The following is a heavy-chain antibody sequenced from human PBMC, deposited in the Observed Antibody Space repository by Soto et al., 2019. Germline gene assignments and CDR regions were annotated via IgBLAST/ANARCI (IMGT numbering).Heavy chain of an antibody. D-gene: IGHD2-2*03. Sequence: QVQLVQSGAEVKKPGSSVKVSCKASGGTFSSYAISWVRQAPGQGLEWMGGIIPIFGTANYAQKFQGRVTITADESTSTAYMELSSLRSEDTAVYYCAGGVLDIVVASTTYGMDVWGQGTTVTVSS. CDR3: AGGVLDIVVASTTYGMDV. CDR2: IIPIFGTA. CDR1: GGTFSSYA. V-gene: IGHV1-69*01. J-gene: IGHJ6*02.